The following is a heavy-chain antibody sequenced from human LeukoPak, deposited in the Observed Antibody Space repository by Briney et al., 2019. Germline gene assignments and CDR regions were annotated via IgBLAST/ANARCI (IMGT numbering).Heavy chain of an antibody. Sequence: SETLSLTCTVSGDSISNNTYYWGWIRQPPGKGLEWIGSISYRGSTYYNPSVKSRVTISIDTSKNQFSLKLSSVTAADTAVYYCARVRQLVEINHWGQGTLVTVSS. D-gene: IGHD6-6*01. V-gene: IGHV4-39*07. CDR2: ISYRGST. CDR1: GDSISNNTYY. J-gene: IGHJ5*02. CDR3: ARVRQLVEINH.